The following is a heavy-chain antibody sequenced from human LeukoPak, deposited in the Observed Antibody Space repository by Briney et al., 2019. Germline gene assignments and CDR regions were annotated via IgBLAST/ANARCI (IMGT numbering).Heavy chain of an antibody. CDR2: ISSNGRST. Sequence: GGTLRLSCAASGFTFSSYSMSWVRQAPGKGLEWVSGISSNGRSTYYADSVKGRFAISRDNSKNTVYLQMNSLRAEDTAVFYCAKGVSHWDYGDYGLGYWGQGTLVTVSS. CDR1: GFTFSSYS. D-gene: IGHD4-17*01. CDR3: AKGVSHWDYGDYGLGY. V-gene: IGHV3-23*01. J-gene: IGHJ4*02.